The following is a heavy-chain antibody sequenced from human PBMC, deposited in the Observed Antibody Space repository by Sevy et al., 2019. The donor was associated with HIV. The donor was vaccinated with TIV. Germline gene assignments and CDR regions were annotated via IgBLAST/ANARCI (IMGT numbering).Heavy chain of an antibody. CDR1: RFTFSDYY. D-gene: IGHD1-1*01. CDR3: ARVRYNYGSYYFDY. J-gene: IGHJ4*02. Sequence: GGSLRLSCAASRFTFSDYYMSWIRQAPGKGLEWVSCFSSGGTTMYYADSLKGRFTISRDNAKNSLYLQMNSLRAEDTAVYYCARVRYNYGSYYFDYWGQGTLVTVSS. V-gene: IGHV3-11*01. CDR2: FSSGGTTM.